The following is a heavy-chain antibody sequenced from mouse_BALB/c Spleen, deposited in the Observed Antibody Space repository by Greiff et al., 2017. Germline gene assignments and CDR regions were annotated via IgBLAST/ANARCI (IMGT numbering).Heavy chain of an antibody. D-gene: IGHD2-2*01. Sequence: VQLQQSGAELMKPGASVKISCKATGYTFSSYWIEWVKQRPGHGLEWIGEILPGSGSTNYNEKFKGKATFTADTSSNTAYMQLSSLTSEDSAVYYCARDEIYYCNDVRTYAMDYWGQGTSVTVSS. V-gene: IGHV1-9*01. CDR3: ARDEIYYCNDVRTYAMDY. J-gene: IGHJ4*01. CDR1: GYTFSSYW. CDR2: ILPGSGST.